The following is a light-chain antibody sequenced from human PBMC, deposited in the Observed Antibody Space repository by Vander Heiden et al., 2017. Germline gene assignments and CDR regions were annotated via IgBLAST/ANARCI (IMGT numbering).Light chain of an antibody. V-gene: IGKV4-1*01. CDR3: QQYDSIPPT. CDR2: WAS. CDR1: QSVFYSSNNKNY. Sequence: DIVMTQSPDSLAVSLGERATINCKSSQSVFYSSNNKNYLAWYQQKPGQPPKLLIDWASTRASGVPDRFSGSGSETDFTLTITSLQAEDVAVYYCQQYDSIPPTFGQGTKLEI. J-gene: IGKJ2*01.